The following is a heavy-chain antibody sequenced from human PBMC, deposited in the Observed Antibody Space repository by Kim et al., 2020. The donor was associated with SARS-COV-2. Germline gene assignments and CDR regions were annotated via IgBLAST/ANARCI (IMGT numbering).Heavy chain of an antibody. CDR1: GFTFSSYS. CDR2: ISSSSSYI. CDR3: ARDFDSSSWIYYMDV. D-gene: IGHD6-13*01. J-gene: IGHJ6*03. Sequence: GGSLRLSCAASGFTFSSYSMNWVRQAPGKGLEWVSSISSSSSYIYYADSVKGRFTISRDNAKNSLYLQMNSLRAEDTAVYYCARDFDSSSWIYYMDVWGKGTTVTVSS. V-gene: IGHV3-21*01.